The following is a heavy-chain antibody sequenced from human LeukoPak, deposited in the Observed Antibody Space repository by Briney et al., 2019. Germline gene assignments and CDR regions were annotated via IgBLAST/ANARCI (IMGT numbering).Heavy chain of an antibody. CDR1: GGSISTYY. CDR2: IYYSGST. Sequence: KPSETLSLTCTVSGGSISTYYWSWIRQPPGKGLEWIGSIYYSGSTYYNPSLKSRVTISVDTSKNQFSLKLSSVTAADTAVYYCARHGFLLTGYWYYFDYWGQGTLVTVSS. CDR3: ARHGFLLTGYWYYFDY. D-gene: IGHD3-9*01. J-gene: IGHJ4*02. V-gene: IGHV4-59*05.